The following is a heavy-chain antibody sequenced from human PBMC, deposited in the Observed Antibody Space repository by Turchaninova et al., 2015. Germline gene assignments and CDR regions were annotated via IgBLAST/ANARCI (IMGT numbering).Heavy chain of an antibody. V-gene: IGHV1-46*01. J-gene: IGHJ3*02. CDR2: INPSGGGT. Sequence: QVHLVQSGAEGKKPGASAKVSCKASGSTFPSDYLHWGRQAPGQGLEWRGIINPSGGGTSYAQKFKGRVTMTRDTSTSTVYMEVSSLRSEDTAVYYCARDRVVVITGRSDALDIWGQGTMVTVSS. D-gene: IGHD3-22*01. CDR1: GSTFPSDY. CDR3: ARDRVVVITGRSDALDI.